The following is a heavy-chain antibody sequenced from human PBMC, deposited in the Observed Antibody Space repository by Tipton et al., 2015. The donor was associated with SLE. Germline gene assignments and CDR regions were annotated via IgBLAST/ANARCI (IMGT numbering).Heavy chain of an antibody. CDR2: IYYSGNT. J-gene: IGHJ4*02. Sequence: TLSLTCTVSSYSISSGYYWGWIRQPPGKGLEWIGSIYHSGSIYYSGNTYYNPSLESRVTISADTFKNQFSLKVTSVTAADTAVYFCARIHPNNYGDYGPLDYWGQGILVTVSS. CDR1: SYSISSGYY. CDR3: ARIHPNNYGDYGPLDY. D-gene: IGHD4-17*01. V-gene: IGHV4-38-2*02.